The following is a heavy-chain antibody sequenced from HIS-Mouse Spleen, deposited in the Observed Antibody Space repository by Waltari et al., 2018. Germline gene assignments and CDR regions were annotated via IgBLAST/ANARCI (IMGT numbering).Heavy chain of an antibody. D-gene: IGHD7-27*01. V-gene: IGHV3-66*01. CDR1: GFTVSSNY. CDR2: IYSGGST. J-gene: IGHJ4*02. Sequence: EVQLVESGGGLVQPGWSLRLSCSSSGFTVSSNYMSWVRQAPGKGLEWVSVIYSGGSTYYADSVKGRFTISRDNSKNTLYLQLNSLRAEDTAVYYCARSNWYFDYWGQGTLVTVSS. CDR3: ARSNWYFDY.